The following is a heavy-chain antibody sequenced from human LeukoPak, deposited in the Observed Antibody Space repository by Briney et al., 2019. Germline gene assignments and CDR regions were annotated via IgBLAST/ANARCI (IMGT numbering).Heavy chain of an antibody. CDR2: IYGSGRT. Sequence: PSETLSLTCTLSGVSINSNYLNWIRHPPEKGLEWIGYIYGSGRTNYNPSLKSRATMSVDTSKSQFSLNLSSLTAADTAVYYCVVGSNQDFFDYWGQGPLVTVSS. CDR3: VVGSNQDFFDY. CDR1: GVSINSNY. V-gene: IGHV4-4*09. D-gene: IGHD6-6*01. J-gene: IGHJ4*02.